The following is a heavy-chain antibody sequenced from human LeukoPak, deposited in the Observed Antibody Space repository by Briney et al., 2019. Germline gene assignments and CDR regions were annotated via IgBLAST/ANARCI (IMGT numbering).Heavy chain of an antibody. CDR1: GFTFSNYG. V-gene: IGHV3-30*18. J-gene: IGHJ4*02. CDR2: ISYDGSAE. Sequence: GGSLRLSCAASGFTFSNYGMHWVRQAPGKGLEWVAVISYDGSAEYYADSVKGRFAIYRDNSRNTLYLQMNSLRPEDTAVYYCAKELTRGSSWYEDYRGQGTLVTVSS. CDR3: AKELTRGSSWYEDY. D-gene: IGHD6-13*01.